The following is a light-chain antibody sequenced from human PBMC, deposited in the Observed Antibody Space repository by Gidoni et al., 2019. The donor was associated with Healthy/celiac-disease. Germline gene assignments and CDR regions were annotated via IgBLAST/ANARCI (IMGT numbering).Light chain of an antibody. Sequence: ESVLTQSPATLSLSPGERATLSCRASQRVSSYLAWYQQKPGQAPRLLIYDASNRATGIPARFSGSGSGTDFTLTISSLEPEDFAVYYCQQRSNWPPSITFGQGTRLEIK. J-gene: IGKJ5*01. CDR3: QQRSNWPPSIT. CDR1: QRVSSY. V-gene: IGKV3-11*01. CDR2: DAS.